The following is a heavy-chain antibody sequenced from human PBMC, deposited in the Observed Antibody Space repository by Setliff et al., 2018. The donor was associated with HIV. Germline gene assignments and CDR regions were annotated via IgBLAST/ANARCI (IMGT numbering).Heavy chain of an antibody. Sequence: SETLSLTCTVSDDFITSYYWSWIRQPPGKGLEWIGYIYYSGSTNYNPSLKSRVTISLDMSTNQFSLRLSSVTAADTAVYYCARAVYYFDFWGQGTLVTVSS. CDR2: IYYSGST. CDR1: DDFITSYY. D-gene: IGHD1-20*01. CDR3: ARAVYYFDF. J-gene: IGHJ4*02. V-gene: IGHV4-59*01.